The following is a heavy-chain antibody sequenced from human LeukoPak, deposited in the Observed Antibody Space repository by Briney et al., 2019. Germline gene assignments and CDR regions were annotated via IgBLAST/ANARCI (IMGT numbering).Heavy chain of an antibody. Sequence: ASVKVSCKASGYTFTGYYMHWVRQAPGQGLEWMGWINPNSGGTNYAQKFQGRVTMTRDTSISTAHMELSRLRSDDTAVYYCARTPSSYDYIWGSYRYLDYWGQGTLVTVSS. CDR3: ARTPSSYDYIWGSYRYLDY. CDR2: INPNSGGT. V-gene: IGHV1-2*02. J-gene: IGHJ4*02. D-gene: IGHD3-16*02. CDR1: GYTFTGYY.